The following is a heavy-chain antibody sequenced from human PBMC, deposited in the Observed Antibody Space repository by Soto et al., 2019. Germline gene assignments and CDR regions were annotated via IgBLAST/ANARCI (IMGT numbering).Heavy chain of an antibody. CDR3: AKGAPHYFGSGTYYYYGMDV. CDR2: ISYDGSNK. V-gene: IGHV3-30*18. Sequence: QVQVVESGGGVVQPGRSLRLSCAASAFVFSNNGMHWVRQAPGKGLEWVSVISYDGSNKYYADSVKGRFTISRDNSKNTXYXXMNSLRAEDTAVYYCAKGAPHYFGSGTYYYYGMDVWGQGTTVTVSS. CDR1: AFVFSNNG. D-gene: IGHD3-10*01. J-gene: IGHJ6*02.